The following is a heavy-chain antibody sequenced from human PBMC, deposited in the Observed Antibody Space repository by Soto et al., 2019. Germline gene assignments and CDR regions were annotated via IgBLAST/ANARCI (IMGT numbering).Heavy chain of an antibody. D-gene: IGHD3-10*01. CDR2: IINDGSNT. Sequence: EVQLVESGGGLVQPGGSLRLSCGASGFTFSTYWMHWVRQAPGKGLAWVSRIINDGSNTNYADSVKGRFTISRDNAKNTLYLQMNSLRAEDTAVYYCARGTRVGGFGELQYWGQGALVTVSS. V-gene: IGHV3-74*01. CDR3: ARGTRVGGFGELQY. CDR1: GFTFSTYW. J-gene: IGHJ4*02.